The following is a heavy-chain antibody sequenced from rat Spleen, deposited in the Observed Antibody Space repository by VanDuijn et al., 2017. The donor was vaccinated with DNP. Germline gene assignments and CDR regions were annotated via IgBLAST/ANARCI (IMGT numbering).Heavy chain of an antibody. CDR1: GFTFSDYA. J-gene: IGHJ3*01. CDR3: STHGPGYNYGFAY. V-gene: IGHV5S10*01. Sequence: EVQLVESGGGLVQPGRSLKLSCAASGFTFSDYAMAWVRQSPQKGLEWVATIINDGSRTYYRDSVKGRFTISRDNAKSTLYLQMDSLRSEETATYYCSTHGPGYNYGFAYWGQGTLVTVSS. D-gene: IGHD1-4*01. CDR2: IINDGSRT.